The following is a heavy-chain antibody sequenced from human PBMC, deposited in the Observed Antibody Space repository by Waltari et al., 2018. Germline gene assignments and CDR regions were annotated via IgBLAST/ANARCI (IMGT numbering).Heavy chain of an antibody. D-gene: IGHD5-18*01. V-gene: IGHV1-69*01. J-gene: IGHJ6*02. Sequence: QVQLVQSGAEVKKPGSSVKVSCKASGGTFSSYAISWVRQAPGQGLEWMGGIIPICGTANYAQKFQGRVTITADESTSTAYMELSSLRSEDTAVYYCARDGDTAMVTSLYYGMDVWGQGTTVTVSS. CDR1: GGTFSSYA. CDR2: IIPICGTA. CDR3: ARDGDTAMVTSLYYGMDV.